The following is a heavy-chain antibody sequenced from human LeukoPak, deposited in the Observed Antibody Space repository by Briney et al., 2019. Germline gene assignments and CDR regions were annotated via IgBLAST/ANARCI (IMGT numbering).Heavy chain of an antibody. CDR2: ISSSGSTI. CDR3: ARERRWLQLPRDAFDI. CDR1: GFTFNSYS. D-gene: IGHD5-24*01. Sequence: GGSLRLSCAASGFTFNSYSMNWVRQAPGKGLEWVSYISSSGSTIYYADSVKGRFTISRDNAKNSLYLQMNSLRAEDTAVYYCARERRWLQLPRDAFDIWGQGTMVTVSS. J-gene: IGHJ3*02. V-gene: IGHV3-48*04.